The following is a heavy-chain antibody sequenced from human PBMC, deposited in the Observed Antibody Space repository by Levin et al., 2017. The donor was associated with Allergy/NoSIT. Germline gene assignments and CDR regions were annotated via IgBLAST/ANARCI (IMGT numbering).Heavy chain of an antibody. J-gene: IGHJ4*02. V-gene: IGHV4-30-4*01. CDR1: GGSISSANYS. D-gene: IGHD3-22*01. CDR2: IYYSGST. CDR3: ARGEDSSGYYPFDY. Sequence: SQTLSLTCTVSGGSISSANYSWSWIRQPPGKGLEWIGYIYYSGSTYYNPSLKSRVTISVDTSKNQFSLKLSSVTAADTAVYYCARGEDSSGYYPFDYWGQGTLVTVSS.